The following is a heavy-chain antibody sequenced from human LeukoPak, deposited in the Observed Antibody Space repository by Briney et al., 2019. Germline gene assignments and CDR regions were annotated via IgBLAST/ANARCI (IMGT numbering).Heavy chain of an antibody. D-gene: IGHD1-26*01. V-gene: IGHV3-33*06. Sequence: GTSLRFSCAASGFIFSTYGMHWVRQAPGKGLEWVAVVWSGGKNKYYSDSVKGRFTISRDNSKNTLYLEMNSLRAEDTAVYYCAKDGQVGAIGYFDYRGQGTLVTVSS. CDR3: AKDGQVGAIGYFDY. CDR2: VWSGGKNK. CDR1: GFIFSTYG. J-gene: IGHJ4*02.